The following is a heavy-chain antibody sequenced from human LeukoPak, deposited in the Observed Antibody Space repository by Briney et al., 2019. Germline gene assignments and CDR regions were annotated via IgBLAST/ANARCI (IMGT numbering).Heavy chain of an antibody. CDR1: GGSFSGYY. CDR2: IYYSGST. D-gene: IGHD2-15*01. CDR3: AKGGYCSGGSCYARFDY. J-gene: IGHJ4*02. V-gene: IGHV4-59*01. Sequence: SETLSLTCAVHGGSFSGYYWSWIRQPPGKGLEWIGYIYYSGSTNYNPSLKSRVTISVDTSKNQFSLKLSSVTAADTAVYYCAKGGYCSGGSCYARFDYWGQGTLVTVSS.